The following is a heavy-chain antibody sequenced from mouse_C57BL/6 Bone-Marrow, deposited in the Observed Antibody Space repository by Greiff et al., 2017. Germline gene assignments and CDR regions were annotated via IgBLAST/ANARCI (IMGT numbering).Heavy chain of an antibody. CDR3: AREDYGNSVAY. CDR2: INPNNGGT. J-gene: IGHJ3*01. Sequence: VQLQQSGPELVKPGASVKIPCKASGYTFTDYNMDWVKQSHGKSLEWIGDINPNNGGTIYNQKFKGKATLTVDKSSSTAYVELRSLPSEDTADYYCAREDYGNSVAYWGQGTLVTVSA. D-gene: IGHD2-1*01. CDR1: GYTFTDYN. V-gene: IGHV1-18*01.